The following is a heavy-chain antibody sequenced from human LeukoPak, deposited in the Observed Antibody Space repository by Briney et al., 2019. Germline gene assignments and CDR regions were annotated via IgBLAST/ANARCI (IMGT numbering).Heavy chain of an antibody. D-gene: IGHD3-10*01. J-gene: IGHJ4*02. V-gene: IGHV1-2*06. CDR1: GYTFTGYY. CDR2: INPNSGGT. Sequence: ASVKVSCKASGYTFTGYYMHWVRQAPGQGLEWMGRINPNSGGTNYAQKFQGRVTMTRDTSISTAYMELSRLRSDDTAVYYCARWLGRSSHFDYWGQGTLVTVSS. CDR3: ARWLGRSSHFDY.